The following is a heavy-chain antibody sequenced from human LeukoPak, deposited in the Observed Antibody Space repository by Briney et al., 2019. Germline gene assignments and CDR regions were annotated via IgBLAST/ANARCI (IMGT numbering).Heavy chain of an antibody. J-gene: IGHJ4*02. V-gene: IGHV3-23*01. CDR2: MGVSGDVT. CDR3: AKTRAGTYLVFDF. D-gene: IGHD1-26*01. CDR1: GFTFMNYA. Sequence: GGSLRLSCAASGFTFMNYAMSWVRHTPGKGLESVAHMGVSGDVTNYADTVKGGFTIARDISKSTLYLQMNSLRGENTAIYYCAKTRAGTYLVFDFLGQGILVTVSS.